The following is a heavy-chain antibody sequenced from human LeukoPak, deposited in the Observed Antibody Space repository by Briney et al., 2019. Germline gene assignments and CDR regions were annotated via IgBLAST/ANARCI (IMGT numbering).Heavy chain of an antibody. CDR3: ARDFKAGLDY. CDR2: IYYSGST. J-gene: IGHJ4*02. Sequence: SETLSLTCTVSGDSISSSYWSWIRQPPGKGLEWIGYIYYSGSTNYNPSLKSRVSILVDTSKNQVSLNLNSVTAADTAVYYCARDFKAGLDYWGQGTLVTVSS. CDR1: GDSISSSY. V-gene: IGHV4-59*01.